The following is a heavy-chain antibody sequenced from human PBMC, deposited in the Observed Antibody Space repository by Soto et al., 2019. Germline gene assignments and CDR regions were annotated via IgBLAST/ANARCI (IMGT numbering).Heavy chain of an antibody. CDR2: IWYDGSNK. J-gene: IGHJ4*02. CDR1: GFTFSSYG. CDR3: ARESRGGSYFFDY. V-gene: IGHV3-33*01. D-gene: IGHD1-26*01. Sequence: QVQLVESGGGVVQPGRSLRLSCAASGFTFSSYGMHWVRQAPGKGLEWVAVIWYDGSNKYYADSVKGRFTISRDNSKNTLYLQMDCLRAEDTAVFYCARESRGGSYFFDYWGQGALVTVSS.